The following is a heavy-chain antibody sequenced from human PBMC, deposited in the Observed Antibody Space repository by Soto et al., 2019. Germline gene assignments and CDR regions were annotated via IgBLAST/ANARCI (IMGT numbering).Heavy chain of an antibody. D-gene: IGHD2-21*01. CDR2: VSVYGGST. CDR1: GFIFSDFA. J-gene: IGHJ2*01. V-gene: IGHV3-23*01. CDR3: ARRPAGDSHWYFDL. Sequence: DEQLLESGGDLVQPGESLRLSCAASGFIFSDFAMSWVRQTPGKGLEWVSAVSVYGGSTHYSDAVKGRFTISRDNSRDTLFLQMNSLRAEDTAVYYCARRPAGDSHWYFDLWGRGTLVTVSS.